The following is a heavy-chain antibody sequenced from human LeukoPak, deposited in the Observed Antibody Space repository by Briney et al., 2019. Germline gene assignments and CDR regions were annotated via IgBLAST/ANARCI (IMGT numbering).Heavy chain of an antibody. CDR2: MNPNSGNT. CDR3: ARPSRRYNWFDP. CDR1: GYTFTSYD. Sequence: ASVKASCKASGYTFTSYDINWVRQATGQGLEWMGWMNPNSGNTGYAQKFQGRVTITRNTSISTAYMELSSLRSEDTAVYYCARPSRRYNWFDPWGQGTLVTVSS. V-gene: IGHV1-8*03. J-gene: IGHJ5*02.